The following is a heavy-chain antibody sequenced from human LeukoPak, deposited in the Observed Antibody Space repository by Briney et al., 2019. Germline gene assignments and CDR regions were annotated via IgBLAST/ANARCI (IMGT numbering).Heavy chain of an antibody. J-gene: IGHJ6*03. CDR1: GGSISSYY. D-gene: IGHD5-12*01. CDR3: ARVVYSGYDFRGAMDV. CDR2: IYYTGST. V-gene: IGHV4-59*01. Sequence: SETLSLTCTLSGGSISSYYWSWIRQPPGKGLEWIGYIYYTGSTNHNPSLKSRVTISVDTSKNQFSLKLSSVTAADTAVYYCARVVYSGYDFRGAMDVWGKGTTVTVSS.